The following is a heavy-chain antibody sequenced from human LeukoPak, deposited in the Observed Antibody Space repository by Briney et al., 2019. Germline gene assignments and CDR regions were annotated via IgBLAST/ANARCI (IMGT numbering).Heavy chain of an antibody. J-gene: IGHJ6*03. V-gene: IGHV3-21*01. Sequence: MPGGSLRLSCAASGFTVSSNYMSWVRQAPGKGLEWVSSISSSSSYIYYADSVKGRFTISRDNAKNSLYLQMNSLRAEDTAVYYCARDFRYSSSLGCMDVWGKGTTVTVSS. CDR1: GFTVSSNY. CDR2: ISSSSSYI. CDR3: ARDFRYSSSLGCMDV. D-gene: IGHD6-6*01.